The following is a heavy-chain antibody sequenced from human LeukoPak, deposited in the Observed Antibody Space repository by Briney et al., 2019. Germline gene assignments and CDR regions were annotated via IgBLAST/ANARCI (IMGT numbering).Heavy chain of an antibody. V-gene: IGHV3-23*01. CDR3: AKTDGSSYTSFDY. CDR2: ISGSGGST. J-gene: IGHJ4*02. D-gene: IGHD3-16*02. Sequence: GGSLRLSCAASGFTFSSYAMSWVRQAPGKGLEWVSAISGSGGSTYYADSVKGRFTISRDNSKNTLYLQMNSLRAEDTAVHYCAKTDGSSYTSFDYWGQGTLVTVSS. CDR1: GFTFSSYA.